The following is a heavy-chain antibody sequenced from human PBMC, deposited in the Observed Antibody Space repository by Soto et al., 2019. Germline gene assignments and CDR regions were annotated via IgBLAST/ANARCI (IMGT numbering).Heavy chain of an antibody. CDR1: GYTFTSYY. CDR2: INPSGGST. Sequence: SVKVACKASGYTFTSYYMHWVLRAPGQGLEWMGIINPSGGSTSYAQKFQGRVTMTRDTSTSTVYMELSSLRSEDTAVYYCARAGTTIFGVVTWFDPWGQGTLVTVS. J-gene: IGHJ5*02. D-gene: IGHD3-3*01. V-gene: IGHV1-46*01. CDR3: ARAGTTIFGVVTWFDP.